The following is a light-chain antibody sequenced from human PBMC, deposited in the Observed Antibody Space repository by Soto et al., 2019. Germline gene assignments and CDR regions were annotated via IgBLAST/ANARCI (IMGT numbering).Light chain of an antibody. V-gene: IGLV1-44*01. CDR3: EAWDDSLNGVV. CDR1: SSNLGVNS. Sequence: QAVVTQPPSASGTPGQRVTIFCSGSSSNLGVNSVSWYQQIPGTAPKLLIYSNNQRPSGVPDRISGSKSGTSASPAISGLQSEDEADYYCEAWDDSLNGVVFGGGTKLTVL. CDR2: SNN. J-gene: IGLJ2*01.